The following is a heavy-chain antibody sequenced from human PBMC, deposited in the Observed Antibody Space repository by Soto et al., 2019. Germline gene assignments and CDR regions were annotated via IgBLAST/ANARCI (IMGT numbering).Heavy chain of an antibody. Sequence: ASVKVSCKASGYTFTSYGISWVRQAPGQGLEWMGWISAYNGNTNYAQKLQGRVTMTTDTSTSTAYMELRSLRSDDTAVYYCAREGRGYYDILTCYYHPHPFDYWGQGTLVTVSS. CDR3: AREGRGYYDILTCYYHPHPFDY. CDR1: GYTFTSYG. D-gene: IGHD3-9*01. CDR2: ISAYNGNT. J-gene: IGHJ4*02. V-gene: IGHV1-18*01.